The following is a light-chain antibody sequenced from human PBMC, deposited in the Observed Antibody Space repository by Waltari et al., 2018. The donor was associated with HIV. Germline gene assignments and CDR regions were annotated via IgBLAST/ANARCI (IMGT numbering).Light chain of an antibody. J-gene: IGLJ2*01. V-gene: IGLV2-14*01. CDR1: SRYVGGYNY. Sequence: QSALTQPASVSGSPGQSITISCTGTSRYVGGYNYVSWYQQHPGKAPKLMIYEVSNRPSGVSNRFSGSKSGNTASLTISGLQAEDEADYYCSSYTSSSVVFGGGTKLTVL. CDR2: EVS. CDR3: SSYTSSSVV.